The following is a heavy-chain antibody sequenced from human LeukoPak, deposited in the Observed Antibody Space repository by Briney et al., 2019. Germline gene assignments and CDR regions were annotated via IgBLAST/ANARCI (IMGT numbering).Heavy chain of an antibody. J-gene: IGHJ4*02. Sequence: SGGSLRLSCAASGFTFNTHAMHWVRQTPGAGLEWVAVISYDGSNKYYADSVKGRFTISRDNSKNTLYLQMNSLSAEDTAVYYCAKGLYSGSYYPFDYWGQGTLVTVSS. CDR2: ISYDGSNK. V-gene: IGHV3-30*04. CDR1: GFTFNTHA. CDR3: AKGLYSGSYYPFDY. D-gene: IGHD1-26*01.